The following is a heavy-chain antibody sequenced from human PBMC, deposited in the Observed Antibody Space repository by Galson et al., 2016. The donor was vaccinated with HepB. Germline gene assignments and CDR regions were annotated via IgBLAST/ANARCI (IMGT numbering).Heavy chain of an antibody. CDR3: ARVGVIPCYYYGMDV. J-gene: IGHJ6*01. D-gene: IGHD3-10*01. V-gene: IGHV3-74*01. CDR1: GFTFTSYW. Sequence: SLRLSCAASGFTFTSYWIHWVRQVPGEGLVWVSRINSDGSSTHYADSVKGRFTISRDNAKNTVYLHMNSLRVEDTAVYYCARVGVIPCYYYGMDVWGQGTMVIVSS. CDR2: INSDGSST.